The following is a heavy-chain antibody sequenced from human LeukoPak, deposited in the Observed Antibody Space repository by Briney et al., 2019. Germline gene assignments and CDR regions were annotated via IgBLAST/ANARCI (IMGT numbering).Heavy chain of an antibody. D-gene: IGHD1-26*01. CDR2: IKPSGGNT. V-gene: IGHV1-46*01. J-gene: IGHJ4*02. CDR3: ARPSGSYYGY. Sequence: VXXSCKASGYTFSNYYMHWVRQAPGQGLEWMGMIKPSGGNTNYAQKFQGRVTMTRDTSTSTVYMELSSLRSEDTAVYYCARPSGSYYGYWGQGTLVTVSS. CDR1: GYTFSNYY.